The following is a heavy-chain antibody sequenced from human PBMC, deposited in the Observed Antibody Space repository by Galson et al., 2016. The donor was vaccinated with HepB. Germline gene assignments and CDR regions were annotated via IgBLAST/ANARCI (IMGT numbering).Heavy chain of an antibody. D-gene: IGHD4-17*01. CDR3: ARDGPTTVATGLLQYYYGMDV. V-gene: IGHV3-33*01. CDR1: GFTFSYYC. J-gene: IGHJ6*04. Sequence: SLRLSCAASGFTFSYYCMHWVRQAPGQGLEWVAVIWSDGRNKCYADSVKGRFTISRDNSKNTFYLQMNSLSAEDTAVYFCARDGPTTVATGLLQYYYGMDVWGEGTTVTVSS. CDR2: IWSDGRNK.